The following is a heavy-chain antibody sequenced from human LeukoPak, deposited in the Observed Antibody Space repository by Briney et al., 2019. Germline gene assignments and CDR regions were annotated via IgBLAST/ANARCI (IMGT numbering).Heavy chain of an antibody. Sequence: SETLSLTCTVSGGSISTYYWSWIRQPPGKGLEWIGYIFYSGGSNYNPSLKSRVTISVDTSKNHFSLKLSSVTAADTAVYYCARLGSTFDIWGQGTMVTVSS. CDR2: IFYSGGS. D-gene: IGHD2-2*01. V-gene: IGHV4-59*08. CDR1: GGSISTYY. J-gene: IGHJ3*02. CDR3: ARLGSTFDI.